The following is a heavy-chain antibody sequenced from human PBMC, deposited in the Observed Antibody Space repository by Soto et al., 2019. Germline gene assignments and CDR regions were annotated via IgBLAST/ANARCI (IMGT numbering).Heavy chain of an antibody. CDR2: ISSSSSTI. D-gene: IGHD2-8*01. CDR3: ARGYPKYCTNGVCYYYYYGMDV. CDR1: GFTFSSYS. J-gene: IGHJ6*02. Sequence: PGGSLRLSCAASGFTFSSYSMNWVRQAPGKGLEWVSYISSSSSTIYYADSVKGRFTISRDNAKNSLYLQMNSLRDEDTAVYYCARGYPKYCTNGVCYYYYYGMDVWGQGTTVTVSS. V-gene: IGHV3-48*02.